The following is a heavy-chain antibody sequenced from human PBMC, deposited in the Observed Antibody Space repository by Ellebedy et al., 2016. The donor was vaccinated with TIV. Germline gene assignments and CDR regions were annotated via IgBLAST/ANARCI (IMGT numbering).Heavy chain of an antibody. D-gene: IGHD2-2*01. CDR1: GYSISSGYY. J-gene: IGHJ6*02. CDR3: VLVAALRDRYYYYGVGV. Sequence: MPSETLSLTCTVSGYSISSGYYWGWVRQSPGKGREWIGNSHYSGSTYYNPSLRSRVTISIDTSKSQFSLDLTSVTAADTAVYYCVLVAALRDRYYYYGVGVWGQGTTVTVSS. CDR2: SHYSGST. V-gene: IGHV4-38-2*02.